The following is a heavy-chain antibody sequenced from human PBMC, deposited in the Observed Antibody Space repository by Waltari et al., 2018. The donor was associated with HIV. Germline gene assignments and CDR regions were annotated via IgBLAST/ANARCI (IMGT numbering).Heavy chain of an antibody. Sequence: QVQLVHSGAEVKKPGTSVMGSCETSGYNMIRHSLTLVRQAPGQGLEWMGWISASNGNTKYAEKFQGRLTLTTDTITNIAYLELRNLRSDDTAIYYCARGIHIMVVSAPMAFDVWGQGTLVTVSS. CDR1: GYNMIRHS. CDR3: ARGIHIMVVSAPMAFDV. D-gene: IGHD2-21*01. J-gene: IGHJ3*01. CDR2: ISASNGNT. V-gene: IGHV1-18*04.